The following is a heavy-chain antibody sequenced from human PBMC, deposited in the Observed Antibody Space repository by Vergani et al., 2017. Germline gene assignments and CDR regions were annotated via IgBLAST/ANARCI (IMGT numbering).Heavy chain of an antibody. V-gene: IGHV3-7*01. CDR1: GFTFSSYW. CDR3: ARRASGWYGIYFDY. D-gene: IGHD6-19*01. Sequence: EVQLVESGGGLVQPGGSLRLSCAASGFTFSSYWMTWVRQAPGKGLEWVANIKQDGSEKYYVDSVKGRFTISRDNAKNSLYLQMNSLRAEDTAVYYCARRASGWYGIYFDYWGQGILVTVSS. CDR2: IKQDGSEK. J-gene: IGHJ4*02.